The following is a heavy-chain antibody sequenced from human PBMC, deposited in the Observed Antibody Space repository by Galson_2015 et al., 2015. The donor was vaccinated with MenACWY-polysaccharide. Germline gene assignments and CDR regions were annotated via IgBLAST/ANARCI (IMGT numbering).Heavy chain of an antibody. D-gene: IGHD3-10*01. Sequence: SLRLSCAASGFTFSTYAMSWVRQAPGKGLEWVSAISGSGGSTYYADSVKGRFTVSRDNSKNTLYLQMNSLRAEDTAVYFCAKRTIFGSGNYKNTPFDYWGQGTLVTASS. CDR2: ISGSGGST. CDR1: GFTFSTYA. CDR3: AKRTIFGSGNYKNTPFDY. V-gene: IGHV3-23*01. J-gene: IGHJ4*02.